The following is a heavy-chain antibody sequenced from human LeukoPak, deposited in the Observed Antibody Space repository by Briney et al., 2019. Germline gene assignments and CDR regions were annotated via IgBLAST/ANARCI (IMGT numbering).Heavy chain of an antibody. D-gene: IGHD2-15*01. CDR2: INQDESTK. Sequence: GGSLRLSCVASGFTFRNYWMTWVRQAPGTGLEWVANINQDESTKSYGDSVRCRFTISRDNAKNSLYLHMNSLRAEDTAVYYCARDQSKDSLDSWGQGTLVTVSS. V-gene: IGHV3-7*04. CDR1: GFTFRNYW. CDR3: ARDQSKDSLDS. J-gene: IGHJ5*01.